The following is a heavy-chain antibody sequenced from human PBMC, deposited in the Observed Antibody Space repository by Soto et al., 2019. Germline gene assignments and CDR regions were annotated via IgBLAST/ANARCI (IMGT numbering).Heavy chain of an antibody. CDR3: ARGRRLLWFGELLRPLGYYGMDV. CDR1: GGSFIGYY. D-gene: IGHD3-10*01. J-gene: IGHJ6*02. Sequence: SETLSLTCAVYGGSFIGYYWSWIRQPPGKGLGWLGEINLGGSTHNNTSQKSRVTISVDTSTNHISLKLSSVTAAATAVYYCARGRRLLWFGELLRPLGYYGMDVWGQGTTVTVSS. V-gene: IGHV4-34*01. CDR2: INLGGST.